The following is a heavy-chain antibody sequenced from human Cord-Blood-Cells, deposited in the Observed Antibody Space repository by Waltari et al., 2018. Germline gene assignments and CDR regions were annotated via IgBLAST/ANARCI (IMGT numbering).Heavy chain of an antibody. V-gene: IGHV4-4*07. CDR2: IYTGGST. Sequence: QVQLQESGPGLVKPSETLSLTCTVSGGSISSYYWSWIRQPAGKGLEWIGRIYTGGSTNYNPSLKSRVTMSVDTSKNQFSLKLSSVTAADTAVYYCARGIAVAGYNWFDPWGQGTLVTVSS. J-gene: IGHJ5*02. CDR1: GGSISSYY. CDR3: ARGIAVAGYNWFDP. D-gene: IGHD6-19*01.